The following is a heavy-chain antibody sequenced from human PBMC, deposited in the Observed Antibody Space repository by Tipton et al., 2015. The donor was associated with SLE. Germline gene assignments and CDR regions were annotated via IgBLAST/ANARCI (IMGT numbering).Heavy chain of an antibody. CDR3: ARGPYYYIDV. CDR1: NGSISSSPYY. CDR2: IYYSGST. Sequence: TLSLTCTVSNGSISSSPYYWGWIRQSPGKGLEWVGSIYYSGSTYYNPSLKSRVTISVDTSRNQCSLNLTSVTAADTAVYYCARGPYYYIDVWGKGTTVTVSS. J-gene: IGHJ6*03. V-gene: IGHV4-39*07.